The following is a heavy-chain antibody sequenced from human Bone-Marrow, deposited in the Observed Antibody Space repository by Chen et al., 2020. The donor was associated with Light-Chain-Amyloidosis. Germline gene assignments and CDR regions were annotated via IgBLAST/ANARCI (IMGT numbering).Heavy chain of an antibody. CDR1: GFAFSSYA. V-gene: IGHV3-23*04. CDR3: AKDISYDDILPGYPADAFDI. D-gene: IGHD3-9*01. CDR2: ISGGGGSR. J-gene: IGHJ3*02. Sequence: EVQLVESGGGLLQRGGSLRLSCAASGFAFSSYAMSWVRQAPGKGLAWVSTISGGGGSRYYGDSVKGRLTISRDNSKNALFLKMNSLRAEDTAVYYCAKDISYDDILPGYPADAFDIWGQGTMVTVSS.